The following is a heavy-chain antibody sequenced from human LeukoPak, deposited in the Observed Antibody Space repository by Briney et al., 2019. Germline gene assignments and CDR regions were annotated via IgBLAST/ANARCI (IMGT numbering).Heavy chain of an antibody. Sequence: ASETLSLTCTVSGGSVSSGSYYWSWIRQPPGKGLEWIGYIYYSGSTNYNPSLKSRVTISVDTSKNQFSLKLSSVTAADTAVYYCARGRDYYDSSWGQGTLVTVSS. CDR2: IYYSGST. CDR1: GGSVSSGSYY. CDR3: ARGRDYYDSS. J-gene: IGHJ4*02. D-gene: IGHD3-22*01. V-gene: IGHV4-61*01.